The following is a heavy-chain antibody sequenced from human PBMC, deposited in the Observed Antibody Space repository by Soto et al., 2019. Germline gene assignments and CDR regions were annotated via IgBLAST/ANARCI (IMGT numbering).Heavy chain of an antibody. Sequence: PSETLSLTCTVSGGSISSYYWSWIRQPPGKGLEWIGYIYYSGSTNYNPSLKSRVTISVDTSKNQFSLKLSSVTAADTAVYYCARAGEVYGSGSPFDYWGQGTLVTVSS. D-gene: IGHD3-10*01. CDR2: IYYSGST. J-gene: IGHJ4*02. V-gene: IGHV4-59*01. CDR3: ARAGEVYGSGSPFDY. CDR1: GGSISSYY.